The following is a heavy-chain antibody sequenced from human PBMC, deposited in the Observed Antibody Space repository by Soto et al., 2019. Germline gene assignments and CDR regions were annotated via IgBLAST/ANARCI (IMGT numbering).Heavy chain of an antibody. CDR3: ARGGGGYCSVCTCKYIDV. D-gene: IGHD2-15*01. CDR2: INHSGSA. J-gene: IGHJ6*03. Sequence: QVQLQQWGAGLLKPSETLSLSCAVYGGSFSDYYWTWIRQAPGKGLEWIGEINHSGSANHNPSLKSRITRSVDTSKNQFALKLTAVTAADTAVYYCARGGGGYCSVCTCKYIDVWGKGTTVTVSS. V-gene: IGHV4-34*02. CDR1: GGSFSDYY.